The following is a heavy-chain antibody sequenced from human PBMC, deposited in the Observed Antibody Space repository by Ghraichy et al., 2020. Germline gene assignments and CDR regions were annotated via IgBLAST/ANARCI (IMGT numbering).Heavy chain of an antibody. Sequence: GGSLRLSCPASGFTFSSHEMNWVRQAPGKGLEWLSYISSSGNTKYYADSVKGRFTIPRDNAKNLLYLQMDNLRAEDTAFYYCARAQRGGEELDYWGQGTLVTVSS. CDR3: ARAQRGGEELDY. CDR1: GFTFSSHE. V-gene: IGHV3-48*03. J-gene: IGHJ4*02. CDR2: ISSSGNTK. D-gene: IGHD3-16*01.